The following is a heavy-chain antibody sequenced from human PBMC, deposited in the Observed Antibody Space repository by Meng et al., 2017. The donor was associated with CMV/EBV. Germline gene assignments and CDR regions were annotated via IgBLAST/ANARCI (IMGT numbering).Heavy chain of an antibody. Sequence: GSLRLSCTVSGGSISSYYWSWIRQPPGKGLEWIGYIYYSGSTNYNPSLKSRVTISVDTSKNQFSLKLSSVTAAVTAVYYCARDGAARPSYYYYGMDVWGQGTTVTVSS. CDR1: GGSISSYY. CDR2: IYYSGST. J-gene: IGHJ6*02. CDR3: ARDGAARPSYYYYGMDV. V-gene: IGHV4-59*01. D-gene: IGHD6-6*01.